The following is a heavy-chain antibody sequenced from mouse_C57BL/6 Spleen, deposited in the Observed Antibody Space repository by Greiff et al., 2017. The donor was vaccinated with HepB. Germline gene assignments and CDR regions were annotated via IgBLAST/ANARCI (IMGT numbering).Heavy chain of an antibody. CDR3: AMTPFAY. CDR1: GYAFSSSW. Sequence: QVQLKQSGPELVKPGASVKISCKASGYAFSSSWMNWVKQRPGKGLEWIGRIYPGDGDTNYNGKFKGKATLTADKSSSTAYMQLSSLTSEDSAVYFWAMTPFAYWGQGTLVTVSA. J-gene: IGHJ3*01. V-gene: IGHV1-82*01. CDR2: IYPGDGDT.